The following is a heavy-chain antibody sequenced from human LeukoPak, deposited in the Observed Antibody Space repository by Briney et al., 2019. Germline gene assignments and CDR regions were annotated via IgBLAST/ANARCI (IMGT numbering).Heavy chain of an antibody. D-gene: IGHD5-12*01. Sequence: PGGSQRLSCAASGFIFSNYNMNWVRQAPGKGLEWVSHISSSSSTIYYADSVKGRFTISRDNAKNSLYLQMNNLRAEDTAVYYCARYVVRLRLVDYWGQGTLVTVPS. CDR1: GFIFSNYN. CDR3: ARYVVRLRLVDY. V-gene: IGHV3-48*01. J-gene: IGHJ4*02. CDR2: ISSSSSTI.